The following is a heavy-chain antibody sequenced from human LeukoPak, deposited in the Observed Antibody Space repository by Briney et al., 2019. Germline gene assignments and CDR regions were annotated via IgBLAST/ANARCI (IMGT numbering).Heavy chain of an antibody. CDR2: VYYSGST. CDR1: GGSVSSGSYY. D-gene: IGHD1-7*01. V-gene: IGHV4-61*01. CDR3: ASTIRSRTIDY. Sequence: PSETLSLTCTVSGGSVSSGSYYWSWIRQPPGKGLEWIGYVYYSGSTNYNPSLKSRVTISVDTSKNQFSLKLSSVTAADTAVYYCASTIRSRTIDYWGQGTLVTVSS. J-gene: IGHJ4*02.